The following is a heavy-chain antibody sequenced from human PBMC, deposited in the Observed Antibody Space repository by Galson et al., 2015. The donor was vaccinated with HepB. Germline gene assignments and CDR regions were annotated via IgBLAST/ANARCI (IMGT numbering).Heavy chain of an antibody. Sequence: SLRLSCAASGFTFSNSWMSWVRQAPGKGLEWVANIKQDGSVKYYVDSVRDRFTISRDNAKNSLYLQMNSPRAEDTAVYYCARDAGDGGNGDYWGQGTLVTVSS. CDR2: IKQDGSVK. CDR3: ARDAGDGGNGDY. D-gene: IGHD4-23*01. V-gene: IGHV3-7*01. J-gene: IGHJ4*02. CDR1: GFTFSNSW.